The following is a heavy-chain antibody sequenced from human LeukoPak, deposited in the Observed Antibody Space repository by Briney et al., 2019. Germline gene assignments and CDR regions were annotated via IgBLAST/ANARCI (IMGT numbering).Heavy chain of an antibody. CDR2: ISSNGGST. CDR1: GFTFSSYA. CDR3: ARADDSSGWYDY. Sequence: GGSLRLSCAASGFTFSSYAMHWVRQAPGKGLEYVSAISSNGGSTYYANSVEGRFTISRDNSKNTLYLQMGSLRAEDMAVYYCARADDSSGWYDYWGEGALVTVSS. J-gene: IGHJ4*02. D-gene: IGHD6-19*01. V-gene: IGHV3-64*01.